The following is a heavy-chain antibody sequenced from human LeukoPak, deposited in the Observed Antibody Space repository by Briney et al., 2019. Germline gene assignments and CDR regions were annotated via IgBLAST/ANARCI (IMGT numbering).Heavy chain of an antibody. V-gene: IGHV3-23*01. CDR1: GFTFSSYA. D-gene: IGHD2-15*01. CDR2: ISGSGGST. Sequence: GGSLRLSCAASGFTFSSYAMSWVRPAPGKGLEWVSAISGSGGSTYYAASVKGRFTISRDNSKNTLYLQMNSLRAEDTAVYYCARAKIVVEYYYYYYMDVWGKGTTVTVSS. J-gene: IGHJ6*03. CDR3: ARAKIVVEYYYYYYMDV.